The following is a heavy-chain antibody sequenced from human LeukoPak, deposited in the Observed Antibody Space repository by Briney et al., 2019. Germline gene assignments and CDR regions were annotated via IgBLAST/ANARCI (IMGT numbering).Heavy chain of an antibody. J-gene: IGHJ3*02. CDR3: ARDPYGSVHTGDAFDI. CDR1: GFTFSSYA. D-gene: IGHD3-10*01. Sequence: GGSLRLSCAASGFTFSSYAMHWVRQAPGKGLEWVAVISYDGSNKYYADSVKGRFTISRDNSKNTLYLQMNSLRAEDTAVYYCARDPYGSVHTGDAFDIWGQGTMVTVSS. V-gene: IGHV3-30-3*01. CDR2: ISYDGSNK.